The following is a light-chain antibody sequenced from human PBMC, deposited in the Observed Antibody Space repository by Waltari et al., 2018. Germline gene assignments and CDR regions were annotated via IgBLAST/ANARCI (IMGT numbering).Light chain of an antibody. CDR3: QQRSNWTPHT. J-gene: IGKJ2*01. CDR2: DAS. Sequence: EIVLTQSPATLSLSPGDTATLSCRASQSVGSYLAWYQQKPGQPPRLRIYDASNRATGVPARFRGSGSGTDFTLTISSLEAEDFAVYYCQQRSNWTPHTFGQGARLEIK. CDR1: QSVGSY. V-gene: IGKV3-11*01.